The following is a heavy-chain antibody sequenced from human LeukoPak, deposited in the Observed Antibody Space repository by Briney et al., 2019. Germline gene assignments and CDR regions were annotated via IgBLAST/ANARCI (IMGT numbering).Heavy chain of an antibody. D-gene: IGHD1-1*01. CDR1: GFTVSSNY. CDR3: ARDPRSGTGI. V-gene: IGHV3-66*01. J-gene: IGHJ4*02. CDR2: TSSGGNT. Sequence: GGSLRLSCAASGFTVSSNYMNWVRQAPGRGLEWVSVTSSGGNTYYADSVQGRFTISRDNSKNTLYLQMNSLRAEDTAVYYCARDPRSGTGIWGEGALVTVSS.